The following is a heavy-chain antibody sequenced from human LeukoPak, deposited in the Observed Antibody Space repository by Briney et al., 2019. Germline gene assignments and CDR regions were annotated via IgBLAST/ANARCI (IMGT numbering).Heavy chain of an antibody. CDR2: IRQDGSEQ. CDR3: ARVAVIYYYYMEV. J-gene: IGHJ6*03. D-gene: IGHD2/OR15-2a*01. Sequence: GGSLRLSCAASGFTFSTYWMSWVRQAPGKGLEWVANIRQDGSEQYYMDSVKGRFTISRDNAKHSLFLQMNSLRAEDTAVYYCARVAVIYYYYMEVWGKGTTVTVSS. V-gene: IGHV3-7*01. CDR1: GFTFSTYW.